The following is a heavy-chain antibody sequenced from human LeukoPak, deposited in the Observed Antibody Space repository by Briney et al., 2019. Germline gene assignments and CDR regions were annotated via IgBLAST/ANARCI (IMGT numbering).Heavy chain of an antibody. CDR2: INPNSGGT. V-gene: IGHV1-2*02. J-gene: IGHJ4*02. Sequence: ASVKVSCKASGYTFTSYGISWVRQAPGQGLEWMGWINPNSGGTNYAQKFQGRVTMTRDTSISTAYMELSRLRSDDTAVYYCARVWYSSSWSHFDYWGQGTLVTVSS. CDR3: ARVWYSSSWSHFDY. D-gene: IGHD6-13*01. CDR1: GYTFTSYG.